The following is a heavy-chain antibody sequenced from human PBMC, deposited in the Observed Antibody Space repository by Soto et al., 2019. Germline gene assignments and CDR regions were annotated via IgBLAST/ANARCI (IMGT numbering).Heavy chain of an antibody. V-gene: IGHV1-69*06. CDR3: ARGVYGSGNYYTGPSAFDI. CDR2: TIPVFNTA. J-gene: IGHJ3*02. D-gene: IGHD3-10*01. CDR1: GGTLSDHG. Sequence: QVQLEQSGAEVKKPGSSVKVSCKASGGTLSDHGVAWLRQAPGQGLEWMGGTIPVFNTAKYEQKFQGRVTVTADKFTNIAYMELSSLISEDTAFYFCARGVYGSGNYYTGPSAFDIWGQGTMVIVSS.